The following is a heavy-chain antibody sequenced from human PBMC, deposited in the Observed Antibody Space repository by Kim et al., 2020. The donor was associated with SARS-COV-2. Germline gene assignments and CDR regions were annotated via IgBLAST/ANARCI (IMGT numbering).Heavy chain of an antibody. CDR3: ARVDSGWYHY. V-gene: IGHV4-4*07. Sequence: SETLSPTCTVSGGSISSYYWSWIRQPAGKGLEWIGRIETSGSINYSPSLKSRVTMSADTTRNQFSLKLSSVTAADTAVYYCARVDSGWYHYWGQGTLVTVSS. CDR2: IETSGSI. J-gene: IGHJ4*02. CDR1: GGSISSYY. D-gene: IGHD6-19*01.